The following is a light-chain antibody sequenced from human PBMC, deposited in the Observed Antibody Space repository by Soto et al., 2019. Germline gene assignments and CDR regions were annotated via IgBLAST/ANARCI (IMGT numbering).Light chain of an antibody. Sequence: EIVLTQSPATLSLSPGERATLSCRASQSVRSYLAWYQQKLGQAPRLLIYDASKRATGIPARFSGSGSGTDFTLTISNLEPEDFAVYYCQQRGNWPLTFGQGTKVEIK. CDR2: DAS. CDR3: QQRGNWPLT. V-gene: IGKV3-11*01. J-gene: IGKJ1*01. CDR1: QSVRSY.